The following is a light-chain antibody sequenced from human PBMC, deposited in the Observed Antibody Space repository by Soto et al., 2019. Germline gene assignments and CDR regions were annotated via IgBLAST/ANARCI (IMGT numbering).Light chain of an antibody. CDR3: KQYNSYWK. J-gene: IGKJ1*01. V-gene: IGKV3-15*01. CDR2: DAA. Sequence: EIVMTQSPATLSVSPGEIATLSCSASQSVSSNLAWYQQRPGQAPRLLIFDAAIRATGIPASFSGSGSGTDFTLTISSLQPDDFATYYCKQYNSYWKFGQGTKVDIK. CDR1: QSVSSN.